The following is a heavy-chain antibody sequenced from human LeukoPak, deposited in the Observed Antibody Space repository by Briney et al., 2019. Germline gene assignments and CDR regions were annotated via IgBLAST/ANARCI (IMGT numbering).Heavy chain of an antibody. V-gene: IGHV3-23*01. CDR1: GFTVSSNY. Sequence: GGSLRLSCAASGFTVSSNYMSWVRQAPGKGLEWVSTIGGSGGSTYYADSVKGRFTISRDNSKNTLYLQMSSLRAEDTAVYYCAKLGGDTSGLLLWGQGTLVTVSS. CDR2: IGGSGGST. CDR3: AKLGGDTSGLLL. D-gene: IGHD6-25*01. J-gene: IGHJ4*02.